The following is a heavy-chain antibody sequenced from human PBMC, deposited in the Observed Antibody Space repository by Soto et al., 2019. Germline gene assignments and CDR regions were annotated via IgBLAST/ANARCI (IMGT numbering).Heavy chain of an antibody. J-gene: IGHJ5*02. CDR1: GGSISSSGFY. V-gene: IGHV4-39*01. Sequence: SETLSLTCTVSGGSISSSGFYWGWLRQTPGKGLEFIGSMYYSGTTYYNPSLKSRVAISVDTSKNQFTLKLISVTAADTAVYYCAVVDSTGNWFDPWGEGALVTVSS. CDR3: AVVDSTGNWFDP. D-gene: IGHD6-25*01. CDR2: MYYSGTT.